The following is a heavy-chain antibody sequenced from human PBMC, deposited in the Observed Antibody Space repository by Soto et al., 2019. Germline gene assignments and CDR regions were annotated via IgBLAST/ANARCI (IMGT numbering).Heavy chain of an antibody. CDR3: ARHRGSPGSYFGMDV. J-gene: IGHJ6*02. V-gene: IGHV5-51*01. Sequence: PGESLKISCKGSGYSFTSYWINWVRQMPEKGLEWMGVIYPGDSDTRYSPSFQGQVTISADKSINTAYLQWSSLKASDTAVYYCARHRGSPGSYFGMDVWGQGTTVTVSS. CDR2: IYPGDSDT. D-gene: IGHD5-12*01. CDR1: GYSFTSYW.